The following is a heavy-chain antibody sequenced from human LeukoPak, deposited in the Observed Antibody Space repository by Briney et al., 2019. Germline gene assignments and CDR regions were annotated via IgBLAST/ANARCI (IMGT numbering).Heavy chain of an antibody. CDR3: ARRNYDYVWGSYQYYFDY. D-gene: IGHD3-16*01. CDR1: GFTFSSYW. CDR2: IKQDGSEK. V-gene: IGHV3-7*01. J-gene: IGHJ4*02. Sequence: GGSLRLSCAASGFTFSSYWMSWVRQAPGKGLEWVANIKQDGSEKYYVDSVKGRFTISRDNAKNSLDLQMNSLRAEDTAVYYCARRNYDYVWGSYQYYFDYWGQGTLVTVSS.